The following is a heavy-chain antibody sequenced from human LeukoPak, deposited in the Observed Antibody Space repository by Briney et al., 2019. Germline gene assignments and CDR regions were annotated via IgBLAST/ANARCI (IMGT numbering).Heavy chain of an antibody. D-gene: IGHD3-22*01. V-gene: IGHV1-2*02. CDR3: ARDWEYYDSSGLLSFDY. CDR2: INPNSGST. CDR1: GYTFTGYH. J-gene: IGHJ4*02. Sequence: ASVKVSCKASGYTFTGYHMHWVRQAPGQGLEWMGWINPNSGSTNYAQEFQGRVTMTRDTSISTAYMELRSLRSDDTAVYYCARDWEYYDSSGLLSFDYWGQGTLVTVSS.